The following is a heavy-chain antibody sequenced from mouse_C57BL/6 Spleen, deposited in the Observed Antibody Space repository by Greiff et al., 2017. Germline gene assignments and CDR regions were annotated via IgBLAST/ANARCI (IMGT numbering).Heavy chain of an antibody. D-gene: IGHD2-4*01. J-gene: IGHJ2*01. CDR3: ARHDDYDRYYFDY. CDR1: GFTFSSYT. CDR2: ISGGGGNT. Sequence: EVKLVESGGGLVKPGGSLKLSCAASGFTFSSYTMSWVRQTPEKRLEWFATISGGGGNTYYPDSVKGRFTISRDNAKNTLYLQMSSLRSEDTALYYCARHDDYDRYYFDYWGQGTTLTVSS. V-gene: IGHV5-9*01.